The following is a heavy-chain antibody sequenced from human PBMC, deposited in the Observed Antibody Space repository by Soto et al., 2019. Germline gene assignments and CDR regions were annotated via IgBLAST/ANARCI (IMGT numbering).Heavy chain of an antibody. CDR2: ISYDGSKK. V-gene: IGHV3-30-3*01. D-gene: IGHD4-4*01. CDR3: ARGSTVTTRDWYDP. J-gene: IGHJ5*02. CDR1: GFTFSNYA. Sequence: QVQLVESGGGVVQPGRSLRLSCAASGFTFSNYAMHWVRQAPGKGLEWVAVISYDGSKKYYADSVKGRFTISRDNSKNTLYLQMNSLRAVDTAVYYSARGSTVTTRDWYDPWGQGTLVTASS.